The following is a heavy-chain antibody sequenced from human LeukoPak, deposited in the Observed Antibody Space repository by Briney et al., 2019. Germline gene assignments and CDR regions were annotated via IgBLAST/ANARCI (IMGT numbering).Heavy chain of an antibody. CDR1: GFTFSSYA. V-gene: IGHV3-23*01. D-gene: IGHD3-10*02. Sequence: GGSLRLSCAASGFTFSSYAMSWVRQAPGKGLEWVSAISGSGSSTFYPDSVKGRFTISRDNSKNTLYLQMNSLRAEDTAVYYCAELGITMIGGVWGKRTTVTISS. CDR2: ISGSGSST. CDR3: AELGITMIGGV. J-gene: IGHJ6*04.